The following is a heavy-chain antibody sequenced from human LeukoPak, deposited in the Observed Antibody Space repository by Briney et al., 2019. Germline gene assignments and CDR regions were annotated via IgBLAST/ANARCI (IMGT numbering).Heavy chain of an antibody. D-gene: IGHD5-18*01. CDR2: IYYSGST. Sequence: SETLSLTCTVSGGSISSYYWSWIRQPPGKGLEWIGYIYYSGSTNYNPSLKSRVTISVDTSKNQFSLKLSSVAAADAAVYYCARLGYSPLGWFDPWGQGTLVTVSS. V-gene: IGHV4-59*08. CDR3: ARLGYSPLGWFDP. J-gene: IGHJ5*02. CDR1: GGSISSYY.